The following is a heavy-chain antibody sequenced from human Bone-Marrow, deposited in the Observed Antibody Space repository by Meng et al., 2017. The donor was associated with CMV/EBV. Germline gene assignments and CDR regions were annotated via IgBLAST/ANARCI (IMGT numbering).Heavy chain of an antibody. Sequence: SETLTLTCTASGYSISRGYYWGWIRQPPGKGLEWIGYIYYSGSTNYNPSLKSRVTISVDTSKNQFYLKLSSVTAADTAVYYCAAAGYYYDSSGYDYYYYGMDVWGQGTTVTVSS. D-gene: IGHD3-22*01. CDR3: AAAGYYYDSSGYDYYYYGMDV. CDR2: IYYSGST. CDR1: GYSISRGYY. J-gene: IGHJ6*02. V-gene: IGHV4-61*01.